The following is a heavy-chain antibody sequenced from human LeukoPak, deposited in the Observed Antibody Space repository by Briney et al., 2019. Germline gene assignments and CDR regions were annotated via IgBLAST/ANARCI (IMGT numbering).Heavy chain of an antibody. Sequence: PGRSLTLSCAASEFTFTTYGMHWVRQAPGEGLEWVAFIYYDGSNIYYADYVKGRFTISRDISKNTLYLQMDSLRAEDTAIYYCARDWKTNSFDYWGQGTLVTVSS. D-gene: IGHD1-1*01. CDR1: EFTFTTYG. J-gene: IGHJ4*02. V-gene: IGHV3-33*01. CDR3: ARDWKTNSFDY. CDR2: IYYDGSNI.